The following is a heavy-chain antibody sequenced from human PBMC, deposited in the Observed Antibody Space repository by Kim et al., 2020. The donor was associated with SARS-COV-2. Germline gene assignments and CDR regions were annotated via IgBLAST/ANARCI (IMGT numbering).Heavy chain of an antibody. J-gene: IGHJ4*02. Sequence: GGSLRLSCAASGFTFSSRNMHWVRQAPGKGLQWVSYITTSSNKIFYADSVKGRFTISRDNAKNSLFLQMNSLRDEDTALYYCASSHRKNEGLFDCWGQGTLVTVSS. CDR3: ASSHRKNEGLFDC. D-gene: IGHD1-1*01. CDR2: ITTSSNKI. V-gene: IGHV3-48*02. CDR1: GFTFSSRN.